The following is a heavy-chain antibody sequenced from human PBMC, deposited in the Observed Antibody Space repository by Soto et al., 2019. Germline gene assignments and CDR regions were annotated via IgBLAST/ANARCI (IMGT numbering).Heavy chain of an antibody. J-gene: IGHJ3*02. D-gene: IGHD3-10*01. Sequence: PGGSLRLSCAASGFTFSDYYMSWIRQAPGKGPEWVSYISSSGSTIYYADSVKGRFTISRDNAKNSLYLQMNSPRAEDTAVYYCASHTMVQGAYLPRPSPHAFDIWGQGTMVTVSS. V-gene: IGHV3-11*01. CDR3: ASHTMVQGAYLPRPSPHAFDI. CDR2: ISSSGSTI. CDR1: GFTFSDYY.